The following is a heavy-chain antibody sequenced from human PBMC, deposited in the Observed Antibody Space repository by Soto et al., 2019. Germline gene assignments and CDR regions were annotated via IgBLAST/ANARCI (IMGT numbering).Heavy chain of an antibody. D-gene: IGHD2-2*01. CDR1: GFTFSGDW. CDR3: ARGPRGLYHHDY. J-gene: IGHJ4*02. Sequence: EVQLVESGGGLVQPGGSLRLSCAASGFTFSGDWMHWVRQAAGKGLVWVSRTNMDGSSTNYADSVKGRFTISRDNAKNTLYLQMNSLRVDDTAVYYCARGPRGLYHHDYWGQGALVTVSS. CDR2: TNMDGSST. V-gene: IGHV3-74*01.